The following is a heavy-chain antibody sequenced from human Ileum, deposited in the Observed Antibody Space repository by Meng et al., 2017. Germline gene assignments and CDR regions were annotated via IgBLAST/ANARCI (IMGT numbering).Heavy chain of an antibody. J-gene: IGHJ4*02. D-gene: IGHD3-22*01. CDR1: GGSVNTGSYY. CDR2: MYFSGST. CDR3: ARGHYDKYFDS. V-gene: IGHV4-61*01. Sequence: QVQLKASGPGLVGPSETLSLTCTISGGSVNTGSYYWSWIRQPPGKGLEWIGYMYFSGSTKYNASLKSRVSISVDTSKKQFSLNLTSVTAADTAVYYCARGHYDKYFDSWGQGTLVTVSS.